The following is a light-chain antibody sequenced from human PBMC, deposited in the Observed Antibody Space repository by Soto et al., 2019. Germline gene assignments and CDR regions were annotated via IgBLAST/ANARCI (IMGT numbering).Light chain of an antibody. Sequence: QLVLTQSPSASASLGASVKLTCTLSSGHSNYAIAWHQQQPEKGTRFLMKVNSDGSHSKGDGIPHRFSGSSSGAERYLTIASHQSEDEADYYCQTWATGTRVFGGGTKLTVL. CDR1: SGHSNYA. J-gene: IGLJ3*02. V-gene: IGLV4-69*01. CDR2: VNSDGSH. CDR3: QTWATGTRV.